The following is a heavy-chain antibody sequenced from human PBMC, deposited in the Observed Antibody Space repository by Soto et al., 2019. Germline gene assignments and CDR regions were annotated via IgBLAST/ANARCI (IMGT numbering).Heavy chain of an antibody. CDR1: GGTFSSSG. Sequence: QVHLVQSGAEVKKPGSSVKVSCEASGGTFSSSGVSWVRQAPGQGLEWMGGIVPIFHKPSYAQKFHGRLTITADESTSTAYMELSSLSSEDTAVYFCAKSLEMATNNYYSSYDAAIWGPGTTVTVSS. J-gene: IGHJ6*02. V-gene: IGHV1-69*01. D-gene: IGHD5-12*01. CDR2: IVPIFHKP. CDR3: AKSLEMATNNYYSSYDAAI.